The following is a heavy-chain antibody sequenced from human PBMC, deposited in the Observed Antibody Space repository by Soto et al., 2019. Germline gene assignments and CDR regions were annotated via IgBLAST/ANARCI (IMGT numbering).Heavy chain of an antibody. D-gene: IGHD2-2*03. CDR1: GGSISSYY. V-gene: IGHV4-59*01. Sequence: SETLSLTCTVSGGSISSYYWSWIRQPPGKGLEWIGYIYYSGITDYNPSLKSRVTISVDTSKSQFSLKLSSVTAADTAVYYCASLKDIRNGYFFDSWGRGSLVTVSS. CDR2: IYYSGIT. J-gene: IGHJ4*02. CDR3: ASLKDIRNGYFFDS.